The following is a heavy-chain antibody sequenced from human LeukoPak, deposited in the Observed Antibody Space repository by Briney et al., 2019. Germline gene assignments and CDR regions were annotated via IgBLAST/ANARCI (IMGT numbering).Heavy chain of an antibody. V-gene: IGHV4-59*08. D-gene: IGHD3-10*01. J-gene: IGHJ5*02. CDR1: GGSISSYY. CDR3: ARHLHSDGSGSYLNWLDP. Sequence: SETLSLTCTVSGGSISSYYWSWIRQPPGKGLEWIGYIYYSGSTNYNPSLKNRVTISVDTSKNQFSLKLSSVTAADTAVYYCARHLHSDGSGSYLNWLDPWGQGILVTVSS. CDR2: IYYSGST.